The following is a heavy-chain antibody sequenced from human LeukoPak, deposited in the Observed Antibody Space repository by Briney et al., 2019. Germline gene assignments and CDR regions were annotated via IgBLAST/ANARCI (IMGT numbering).Heavy chain of an antibody. J-gene: IGHJ5*02. CDR3: ARGLRTYYDFWSGYRGNWFDP. Sequence: GASVKVSCKASGYTFTSYDINWVRQATGQGLEWMGWMNPNSGNTGYAQKFQGRVTMTRNTSISTAYMELSSLRSEDTAVYYCARGLRTYYDFWSGYRGNWFDPWGQGTLVTVSS. V-gene: IGHV1-8*01. CDR2: MNPNSGNT. D-gene: IGHD3-3*01. CDR1: GYTFTSYD.